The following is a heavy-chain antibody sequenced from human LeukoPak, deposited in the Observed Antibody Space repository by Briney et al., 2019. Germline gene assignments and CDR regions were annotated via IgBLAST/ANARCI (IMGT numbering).Heavy chain of an antibody. D-gene: IGHD3-9*01. Sequence: ASVKVSCKASGGTFSNYAISWVRQAPGQGLEWMGGIIPIFGTTNYAQKFQGRVTITADKSTSTAFMELSSLRSEDTAVYYCARVPHYDILTGYYYYFDYWGQGTLVTVSS. CDR3: ARVPHYDILTGYYYYFDY. CDR1: GGTFSNYA. V-gene: IGHV1-69*06. CDR2: IIPIFGTT. J-gene: IGHJ4*02.